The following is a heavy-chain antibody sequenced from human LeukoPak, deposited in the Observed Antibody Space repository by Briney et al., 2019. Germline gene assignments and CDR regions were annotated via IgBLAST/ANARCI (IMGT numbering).Heavy chain of an antibody. CDR3: ARDLGRITMIVGGHDNWFDP. CDR1: GYTFTGYY. Sequence: ASVKVSCKASGYTFTGYYMHLVRQAPGQGLEWMGRINPNSGGTNYAQKFQGRVTMTRDTSISTAYMELSRLRSDDTAVYYCARDLGRITMIVGGHDNWFDPWGQGTLVTVSS. J-gene: IGHJ5*02. CDR2: INPNSGGT. V-gene: IGHV1-2*06. D-gene: IGHD3-22*01.